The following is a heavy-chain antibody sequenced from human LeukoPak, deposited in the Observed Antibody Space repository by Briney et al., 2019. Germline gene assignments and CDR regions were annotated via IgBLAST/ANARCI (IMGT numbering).Heavy chain of an antibody. CDR3: AELGITMIGGV. V-gene: IGHV3-48*03. D-gene: IGHD3-10*02. CDR1: GFTFSSYE. J-gene: IGHJ6*04. Sequence: GGSLRLSCAASGFTFSSYEMNWVRQAPGKGLEWVSYISSSGSTIYYADSVKGRFTISRDNAKNSLYLQMNSLRAEDTAVYYCAELGITMIGGVWGKGTTVTVSS. CDR2: ISSSGSTI.